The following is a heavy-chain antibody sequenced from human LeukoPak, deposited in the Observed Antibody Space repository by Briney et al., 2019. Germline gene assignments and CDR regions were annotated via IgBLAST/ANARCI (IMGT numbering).Heavy chain of an antibody. Sequence: SETLSLTCAVSGGSISSGGYSWSWIRQPPGKGLEWIGYIYHSGSTYYNPSLKSRVTISVDRSKNQFSLKLSSVTAADTAVYYCARGVVATIGGVRWFDPWGQGTLVTVSS. D-gene: IGHD5-12*01. CDR3: ARGVVATIGGVRWFDP. CDR2: IYHSGST. J-gene: IGHJ5*02. V-gene: IGHV4-30-2*01. CDR1: GGSISSGGYS.